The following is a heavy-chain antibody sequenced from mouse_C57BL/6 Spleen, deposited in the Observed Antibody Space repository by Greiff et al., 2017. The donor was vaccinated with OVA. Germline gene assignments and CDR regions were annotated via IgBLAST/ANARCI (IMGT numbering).Heavy chain of an antibody. CDR2: IYPGSGST. CDR1: GYTFTSYW. J-gene: IGHJ4*01. CDR3: ARRGITTVVGV. D-gene: IGHD1-1*01. V-gene: IGHV1-55*01. Sequence: QVQLQQSGAELVKPGASVKMSCKASGYTFTSYWITWVKQRPGQGLEWIGDIYPGSGSTNYNEKFKSKATLTVDTSSSTAYMQLSSLTSEDSAVYYCARRGITTVVGVWGQGTSVTVSS.